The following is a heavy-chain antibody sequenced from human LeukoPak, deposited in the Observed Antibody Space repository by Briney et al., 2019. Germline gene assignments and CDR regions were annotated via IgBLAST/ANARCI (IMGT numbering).Heavy chain of an antibody. V-gene: IGHV3-7*04. D-gene: IGHD6-13*01. CDR2: IKEDGSEK. J-gene: IGHJ4*02. Sequence: TGGSLRLSCAASGFTFSSYRMNWVRQTPGKGLEWVANIKEDGSEKYYVDSVKGRFTISRDNAKNSLYLQMNSLRAEDTAVYYCAGGALAAFWGQGTLLTVSS. CDR1: GFTFSSYR. CDR3: AGGALAAF.